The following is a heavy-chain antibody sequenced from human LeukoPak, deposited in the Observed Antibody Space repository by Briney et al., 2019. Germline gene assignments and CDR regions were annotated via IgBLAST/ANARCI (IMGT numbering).Heavy chain of an antibody. D-gene: IGHD6-13*01. CDR2: VYSSGST. V-gene: IGHV4-59*08. Sequence: SETLSLTCTVTGXSIRSYYWGWIRQPPGKGLEWIGYVYSSGSTNYNPSLKSRVTISADASKNQFSLTLTSVTAADTAVYYCASRISAGGIFHYWGQGTLVTVSS. J-gene: IGHJ4*02. CDR1: GXSIRSYY. CDR3: ASRISAGGIFHY.